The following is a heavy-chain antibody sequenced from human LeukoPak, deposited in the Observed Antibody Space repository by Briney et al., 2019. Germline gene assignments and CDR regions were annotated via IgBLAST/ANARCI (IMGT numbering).Heavy chain of an antibody. CDR1: GFTFSSYG. V-gene: IGHV3-33*01. D-gene: IGHD3-22*01. CDR3: ARDHGSSGYYLDAFDI. J-gene: IGHJ3*02. CDR2: IWDDGSNK. Sequence: GRSLRLSCAASGFTFSSYGMHWVRQAPGKGLEWVAVIWDDGSNKYHADSVKGRFSISRDNSKNTLYLQTNSLRADDTAVYYCARDHGSSGYYLDAFDIWGQGTMVTVSS.